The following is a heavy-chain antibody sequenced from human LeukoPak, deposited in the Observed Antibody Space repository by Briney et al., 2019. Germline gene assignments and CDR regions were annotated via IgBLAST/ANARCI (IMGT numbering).Heavy chain of an antibody. Sequence: SETLSLTCTVSGGSISSYYWSWIRQPPGKGLEWIGYIYYSGSTNYNPSLKSRVTISVDTSKNQFSLKLSSVTAADTAVYYCARDLSPPALAYCGGDCYSGDYWGQGTLVTVSS. D-gene: IGHD2-21*02. V-gene: IGHV4-59*12. CDR3: ARDLSPPALAYCGGDCYSGDY. J-gene: IGHJ4*02. CDR2: IYYSGST. CDR1: GGSISSYY.